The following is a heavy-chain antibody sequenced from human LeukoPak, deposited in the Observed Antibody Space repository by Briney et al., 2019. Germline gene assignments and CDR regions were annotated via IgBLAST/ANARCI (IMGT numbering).Heavy chain of an antibody. J-gene: IGHJ4*02. D-gene: IGHD2-2*01. CDR1: GFTFSSYA. CDR2: ISYDGSNK. Sequence: GGSLRLSCAASGFTFSSYAMHWVRQAPGKGLEWVAVISYDGSNKYYADSVKGRFTISRDNSKNTLYLQMNSLRAEDTAVYYCARIGYCSSTSCYGDGLVDYWGQGTLVTVSS. V-gene: IGHV3-30*04. CDR3: ARIGYCSSTSCYGDGLVDY.